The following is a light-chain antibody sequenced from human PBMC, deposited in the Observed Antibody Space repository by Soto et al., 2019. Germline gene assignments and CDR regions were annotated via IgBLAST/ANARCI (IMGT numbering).Light chain of an antibody. CDR1: QSVGTN. V-gene: IGKV3-15*01. Sequence: EIVMTQSPATLSVSPGERATLSCRASQSVGTNLAWYQQKPGQAPRLLVYGASTRAIGIPASFSGSGSGTEFTLTISSLQSEDFAVYYCQQYNDWPLTFGGGTKVEIK. J-gene: IGKJ4*01. CDR2: GAS. CDR3: QQYNDWPLT.